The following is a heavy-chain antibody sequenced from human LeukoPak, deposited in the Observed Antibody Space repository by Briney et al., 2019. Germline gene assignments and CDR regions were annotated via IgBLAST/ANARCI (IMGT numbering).Heavy chain of an antibody. CDR3: ATSPFNYFDY. D-gene: IGHD3-3*02. Sequence: ASVKVSCKASGGTFSSYAISWVRQAPGQGLEWMGRIIPILGIANYAQKFQGRVTITADRSTSTAYMELSSLRSEDTAVYYCATSPFNYFDYWGQGTLVTVSS. V-gene: IGHV1-69*04. CDR2: IIPILGIA. J-gene: IGHJ4*02. CDR1: GGTFSSYA.